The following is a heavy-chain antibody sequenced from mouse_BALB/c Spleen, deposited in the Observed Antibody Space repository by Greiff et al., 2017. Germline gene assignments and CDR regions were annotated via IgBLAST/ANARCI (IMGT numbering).Heavy chain of an antibody. J-gene: IGHJ4*01. CDR3: ARHYYGSSYGYAMDY. CDR1: GFTFSSYT. Sequence: DVKLQESGGGLVQPGGSLKLSCAASGFTFSSYTMSWVRQTPEKRLEWVAYISNGGGSTYYPDTVKGRFTISRDNAKNTLYLQMSSLKSEDTAMYYCARHYYGSSYGYAMDYWGQGTSVTVSS. CDR2: ISNGGGST. V-gene: IGHV5-12-2*01. D-gene: IGHD1-1*01.